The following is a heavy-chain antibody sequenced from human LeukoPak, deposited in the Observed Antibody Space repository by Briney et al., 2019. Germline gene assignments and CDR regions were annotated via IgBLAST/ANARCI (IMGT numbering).Heavy chain of an antibody. CDR2: ISGSGGST. CDR1: GFTFSSYA. V-gene: IGHV3-23*01. D-gene: IGHD6-13*01. CDR3: ARSGIAAAGAKMGDY. Sequence: PGGSLRLSCAAPGFTFSSYAMSWVRQAPGKGLEWVSAISGSGGSTYYADSVKGRFTISRDNSKNTLYLQMNSLRAEDTAVYYCARSGIAAAGAKMGDYWGQGTLVTVSS. J-gene: IGHJ4*02.